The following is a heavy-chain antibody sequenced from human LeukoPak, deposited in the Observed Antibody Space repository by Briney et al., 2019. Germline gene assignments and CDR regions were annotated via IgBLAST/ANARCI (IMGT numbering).Heavy chain of an antibody. CDR2: MHYSGST. V-gene: IGHV4-39*01. Sequence: SETLSLTCTLSGGSINISDYYWGWIRQPPGKGLEWIGSMHYSGSTYYNPSLKTRATIPVDTSKNQFSLKVTSVTATDTAVYYCARRGTIDSGRRWNWGQGTLVSVSS. J-gene: IGHJ4*02. D-gene: IGHD1-26*01. CDR3: ARRGTIDSGRRWN. CDR1: GGSINISDYY.